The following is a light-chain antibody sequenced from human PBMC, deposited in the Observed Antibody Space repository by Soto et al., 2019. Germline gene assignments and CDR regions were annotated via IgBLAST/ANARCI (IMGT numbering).Light chain of an antibody. V-gene: IGLV2-14*01. Sequence: QSALTQPASVSGSPGQSIAISCTGSSSDVGGYNYVSWYQQHPGKAPQLIIYEVTNRPSGVSNRFSGSKSGNTASLTISGLQAEDEADYYCRSYTSSSTRVFGTGTKVTVL. J-gene: IGLJ1*01. CDR1: SSDVGGYNY. CDR3: RSYTSSSTRV. CDR2: EVT.